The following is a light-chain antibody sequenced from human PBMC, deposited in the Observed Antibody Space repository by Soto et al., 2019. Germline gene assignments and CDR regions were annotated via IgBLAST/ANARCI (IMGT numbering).Light chain of an antibody. CDR1: GSNIGAGYD. CDR3: QSYDSVLSGSVI. J-gene: IGLJ2*01. CDR2: ANS. V-gene: IGLV1-40*01. Sequence: QSVLTQPPSVSGSPGQRVAISCIGSGSNIGAGYDVHWYQQLPGAAPKLVIFANSNRPSGVPDRFSAFKAGNSASLAITGLQVEDEADYYCQSYDSVLSGSVIFGGGTQLTVL.